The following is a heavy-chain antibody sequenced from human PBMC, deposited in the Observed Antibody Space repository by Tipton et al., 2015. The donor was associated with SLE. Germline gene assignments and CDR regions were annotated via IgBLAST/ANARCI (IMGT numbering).Heavy chain of an antibody. J-gene: IGHJ6*02. D-gene: IGHD2-21*02. Sequence: TLSLTCTISGGSISSNTYYWGWVRQPPGKRLEWIGSIYYSGNTYYNPSLQSRLTISVDTSKNQFSLRLNSVTAADTAVYYCARGMVTWRGAIVGVDVWGQGTTVNVSS. CDR2: IYYSGNT. CDR3: ARGMVTWRGAIVGVDV. CDR1: GGSISSNTYY. V-gene: IGHV4-39*07.